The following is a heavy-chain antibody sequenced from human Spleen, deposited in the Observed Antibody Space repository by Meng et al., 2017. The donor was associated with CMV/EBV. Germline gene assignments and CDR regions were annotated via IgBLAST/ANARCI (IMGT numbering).Heavy chain of an antibody. V-gene: IGHV4-30-4*08. CDR2: IYYSGST. J-gene: IGHJ4*02. Sequence: VSGGSVSSSDYYCSWIRQPPGKGLEWIGYIYYSGSTYYNPSLKSRLTISVDTSKNQFSLKLDSVTAADTAVYYCARAVAAATKIDYWGQGTLVTVSS. CDR3: ARAVAAATKIDY. D-gene: IGHD2-15*01. CDR1: GGSVSSSDYY.